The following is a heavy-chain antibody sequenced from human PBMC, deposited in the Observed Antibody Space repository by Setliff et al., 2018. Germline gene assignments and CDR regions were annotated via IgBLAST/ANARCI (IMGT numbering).Heavy chain of an antibody. CDR3: AKDTGYYFDY. D-gene: IGHD4-4*01. Sequence: GGSLRLSCAASGFTFSNYAMSWVRQAPGKGLEWVSAISGSGAISYADSVKGRFTASRDNSKNTLYLQMNSLRGEDTAVYYCAKDTGYYFDYWGQGTLVTVSS. J-gene: IGHJ4*02. V-gene: IGHV3-23*01. CDR1: GFTFSNYA. CDR2: ISGSGAI.